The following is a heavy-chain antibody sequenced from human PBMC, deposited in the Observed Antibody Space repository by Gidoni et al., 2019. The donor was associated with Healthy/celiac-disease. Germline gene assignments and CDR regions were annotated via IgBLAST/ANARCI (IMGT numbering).Heavy chain of an antibody. CDR1: GFTFDDYA. V-gene: IGHV3-9*01. CDR2: ISWNSGSI. D-gene: IGHD6-19*01. Sequence: EVQLVESGGGLVQPGRSLRLSCAASGFTFDDYAMHWVRQAPGKGLEWVSGISWNSGSIGYADSVKGRFTISRDNAKNSLYLQMNSLRAEDTALYYCAKDRQWLVQGAFDYWGQGTLVTVSS. CDR3: AKDRQWLVQGAFDY. J-gene: IGHJ4*02.